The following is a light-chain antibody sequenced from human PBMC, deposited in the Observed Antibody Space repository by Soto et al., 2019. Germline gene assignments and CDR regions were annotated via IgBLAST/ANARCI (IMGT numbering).Light chain of an antibody. J-gene: IGLJ3*02. CDR3: SSYTTYDTVV. CDR2: EVR. Sequence: QSALTQPASVSGSPGQSITISCTGTSSDIGSGYAYVSWYQQHPGKAPKVIIYEVRHRPSSVSSRFSGSRSGNTASLTISGLQAEDEAHYYCSSYTTYDTVVFGGGTKVTVL. V-gene: IGLV2-14*01. CDR1: SSDIGSGYAY.